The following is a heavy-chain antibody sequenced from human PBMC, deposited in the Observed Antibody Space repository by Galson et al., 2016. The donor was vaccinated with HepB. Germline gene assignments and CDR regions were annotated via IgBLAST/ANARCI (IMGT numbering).Heavy chain of an antibody. J-gene: IGHJ4*02. CDR2: VSGRGGST. D-gene: IGHD2-2*03. Sequence: SLRLSCAASGFTFSSYGMSWVRQAPGKGLEWVSAVSGRGGSTYYANSVKGRFTISRDNSKNTLYLQMNSLRAEYTAVYSCLKMDQGTSKRNIDYWGQGTLVTVST. V-gene: IGHV3-23*01. CDR3: LKMDQGTSKRNIDY. CDR1: GFTFSSYG.